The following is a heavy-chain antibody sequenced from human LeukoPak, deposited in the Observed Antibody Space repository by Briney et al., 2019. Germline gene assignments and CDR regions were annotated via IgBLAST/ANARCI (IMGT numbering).Heavy chain of an antibody. CDR3: AREGSSWYSNWFDP. CDR1: GFTFSSYG. J-gene: IGHJ5*02. D-gene: IGHD6-13*01. Sequence: GRSVRLSCAASGFTFSSYGMHWVRQAPGEGLEWVAVIWYDGSNKYYADSVKGRFTISRDNSKNTLYLQMNSLRAEDTAVYYCAREGSSWYSNWFDPWGQGTLVTVSS. CDR2: IWYDGSNK. V-gene: IGHV3-33*01.